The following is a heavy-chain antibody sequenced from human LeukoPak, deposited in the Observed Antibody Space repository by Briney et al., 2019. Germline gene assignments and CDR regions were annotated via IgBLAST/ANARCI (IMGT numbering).Heavy chain of an antibody. CDR2: ISGSGGST. V-gene: IGHV3-23*01. CDR1: GFTFSSYA. CDR3: AKAFRNIPSLAYCGGDCYSYYFDY. D-gene: IGHD2-21*01. Sequence: AGGSLRLSCAASGFTFSSYAMSWVRQAPGKGLEWVSAISGSGGSTYYADSVKGRFTISRDNSKNTLYLQMSSLRAEDTAVYYCAKAFRNIPSLAYCGGDCYSYYFDYWGQGTLVTVSS. J-gene: IGHJ4*02.